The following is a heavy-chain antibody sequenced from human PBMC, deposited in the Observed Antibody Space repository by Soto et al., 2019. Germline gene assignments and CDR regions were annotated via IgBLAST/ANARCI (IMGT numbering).Heavy chain of an antibody. V-gene: IGHV4-31*03. D-gene: IGHD1-26*01. CDR1: GGSISSGGYY. Sequence: QVQLQESGPGLVKPSQTLSLTCTVSGGSISSGGYYWSWIRQHPGKGLEWIGYIYYSGSTYYNPSLKSRVTISVDTSKNQFSLKLSSVTAADTAVYYCARVGAPNHYYDYGMDVWGQGTTVTVSS. J-gene: IGHJ6*02. CDR3: ARVGAPNHYYDYGMDV. CDR2: IYYSGST.